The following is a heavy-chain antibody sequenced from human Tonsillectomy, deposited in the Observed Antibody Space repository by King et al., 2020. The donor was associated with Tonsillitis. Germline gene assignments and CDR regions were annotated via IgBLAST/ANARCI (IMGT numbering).Heavy chain of an antibody. V-gene: IGHV5-51*01. CDR1: GYSFTNIW. CDR2: MYPGDFDVDI. J-gene: IGHJ4*02. Sequence: LQLVQSGAEVKKPGDSLRISCKTSGYSFTNIWIGWVRQLPGKGLEWMAIMYPGDFDVDIRYSPPFQGQVTISADKSIATAYLEWTSLKASDTAIYYCARFPGDGVDYWGQGTLVTVSS. CDR3: ARFPGDGVDY. D-gene: IGHD4-17*01.